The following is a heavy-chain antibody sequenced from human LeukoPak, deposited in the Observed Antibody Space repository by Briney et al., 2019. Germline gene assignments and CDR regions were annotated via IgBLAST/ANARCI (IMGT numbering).Heavy chain of an antibody. V-gene: IGHV1-69*05. D-gene: IGHD5-18*01. J-gene: IGHJ6*03. CDR2: IIPIFGTA. CDR3: ERVRSHGYYPEQGYYMDV. Sequence: ASLKVSCKASGGTFSSYAISWVCQAPGQGLEWVGGIIPIFGTANYAQKFQGRVTITTDESTSTAYMELSRLRSEDTAVYYRERVRSHGYYPEQGYYMDVWGKGTTVTVSS. CDR1: GGTFSSYA.